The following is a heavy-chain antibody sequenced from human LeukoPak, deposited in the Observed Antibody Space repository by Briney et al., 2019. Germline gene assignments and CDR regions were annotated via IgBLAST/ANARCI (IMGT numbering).Heavy chain of an antibody. D-gene: IGHD3-22*01. CDR2: IKQDGSEK. CDR1: GFTFSGYW. CDR3: ARDGADYYDGSGYFDY. V-gene: IGHV3-7*01. Sequence: GGPLRLSCAASGFTFSGYWMSWVRQAPGKGLEWVANIKQDGSEKYYVDSVKGRFTISRDNAKNSLYLQMNSLRAEDTAVYYCARDGADYYDGSGYFDYWGQGTLVTVSS. J-gene: IGHJ4*02.